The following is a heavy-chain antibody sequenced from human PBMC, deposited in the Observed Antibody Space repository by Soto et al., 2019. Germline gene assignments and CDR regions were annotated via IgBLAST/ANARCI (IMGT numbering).Heavy chain of an antibody. CDR3: ASSKMGLISVLET. V-gene: IGHV4-59*01. CDR2: IPYSGGP. CDR1: GDSIRSYF. Sequence: SETLSLTCNVSGDSIRSYFWSWIRQPPGKGLEWIGYIPYSGGPTYNPSLKSRVTISIDTSKKQLSLRMTSVTAADTAVYYCASSKMGLISVLETWGQGTLVTVSS. J-gene: IGHJ5*02. D-gene: IGHD2-8*01.